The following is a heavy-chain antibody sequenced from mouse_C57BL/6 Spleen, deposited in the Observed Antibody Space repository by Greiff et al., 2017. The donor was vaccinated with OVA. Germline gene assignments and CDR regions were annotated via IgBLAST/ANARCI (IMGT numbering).Heavy chain of an antibody. Sequence: QVQLQQSGPELVKPGASVKISCKASGYAFSSSWMNWVKQRPGKGLEWIGRIYPGDGDTNYNGKFKGKATLTADKTSSTAYMQLSSLTSEDSAVYFCASGGRGYWGQGTTLTVSS. V-gene: IGHV1-82*01. CDR2: IYPGDGDT. D-gene: IGHD3-3*01. CDR3: ASGGRGY. CDR1: GYAFSSSW. J-gene: IGHJ2*01.